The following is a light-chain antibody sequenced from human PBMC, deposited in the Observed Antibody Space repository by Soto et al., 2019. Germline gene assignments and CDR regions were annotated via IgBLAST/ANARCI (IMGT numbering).Light chain of an antibody. J-gene: IGKJ3*01. CDR1: QSVGGNS. V-gene: IGKV3-20*01. CDR3: QQFGRPPFA. CDR2: GAS. Sequence: EIVLTQSPGTLSLSPGERATLSYRATQSVGGNSLAWYQHKPGQTPRLLIFGASERAAGIPDRFSGSGSGADLTLTISRLEPEDFAVYYCQQFGRPPFAFGPGTIVDVK.